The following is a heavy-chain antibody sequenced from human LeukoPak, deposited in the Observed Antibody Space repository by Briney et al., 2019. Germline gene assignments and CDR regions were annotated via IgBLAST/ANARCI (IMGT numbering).Heavy chain of an antibody. J-gene: IGHJ6*03. V-gene: IGHV3-15*01. CDR2: IQSTTDGGTT. CDR3: TTDAYSGSYFHLPTAVYYYYYYMDV. D-gene: IGHD1-26*01. Sequence: GGSLRLSCAASGFTFSSYAMSWVRQAPGKGLAWVGRIQSTTDGGTTDYAAPVKGRFTISRDDSKNTLYLQMNSLTTEDTGVYFCTTDAYSGSYFHLPTAVYYYYYYMDVWGKGTTVTVSS. CDR1: GFTFSSYA.